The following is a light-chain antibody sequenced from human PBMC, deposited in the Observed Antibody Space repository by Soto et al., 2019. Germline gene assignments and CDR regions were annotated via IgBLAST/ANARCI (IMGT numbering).Light chain of an antibody. CDR2: GAL. CDR1: QGIGSW. CDR3: QQANSFPWT. J-gene: IGKJ1*01. V-gene: IGKV1-12*01. Sequence: DIQMTQSPSSVSASVGDRVTITCRASQGIGSWLAWYQQKPGNAPKLLIYGALSLQSGVPSRFSGSVSGTDFTLTISSLQPEDSGTYYCQQANSFPWTFGQGTKVEIK.